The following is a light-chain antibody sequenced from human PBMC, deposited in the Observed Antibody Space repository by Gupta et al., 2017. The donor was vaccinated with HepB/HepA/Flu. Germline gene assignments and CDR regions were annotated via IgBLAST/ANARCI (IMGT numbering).Light chain of an antibody. CDR1: SSNIGNDN. Sequence: QPVLTQPPSASGTPGQRVTICCSGSSSNIGNDNAYWYQQLPGTAPKLLIYNDNQRPSGVPDRFSGSKSGTTASLAISGLRSEDEADYYCVGWDDSLSGYVFGAGTKVTVL. J-gene: IGLJ1*01. CDR2: NDN. V-gene: IGLV1-47*02. CDR3: VGWDDSLSGYV.